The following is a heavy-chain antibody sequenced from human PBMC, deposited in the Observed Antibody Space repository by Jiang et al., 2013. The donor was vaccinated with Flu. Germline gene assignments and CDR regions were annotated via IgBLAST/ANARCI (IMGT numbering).Heavy chain of an antibody. Sequence: WIRQPPGKALEWLALIYWDDDERYSPSLRSRLTITKDTSKNQVVLTVTNMDPADTATYYCAHITRYCYGGRCYGGFDCWGQGTLVTVSS. CDR2: IYWDDDE. V-gene: IGHV2-5*02. J-gene: IGHJ4*02. CDR3: AHITRYCYGGRCYGGFDC. D-gene: IGHD2-15*01.